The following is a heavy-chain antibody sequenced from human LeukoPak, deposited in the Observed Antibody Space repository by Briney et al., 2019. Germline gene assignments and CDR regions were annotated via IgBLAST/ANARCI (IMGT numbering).Heavy chain of an antibody. CDR2: IYYSGST. Sequence: NPGGSLRLSCAASGFTVSSNYMSWVRQAPGKGLEWIGYIYYSGSTYYNPSLKSRVTISVDTSKNQFSLKLSSVTAADTAVYYCARVEEKCSGGSCLRIFDYWGQGTLVTVSS. CDR1: GFTVSSNY. CDR3: ARVEEKCSGGSCLRIFDY. V-gene: IGHV4-59*06. J-gene: IGHJ4*02. D-gene: IGHD2-15*01.